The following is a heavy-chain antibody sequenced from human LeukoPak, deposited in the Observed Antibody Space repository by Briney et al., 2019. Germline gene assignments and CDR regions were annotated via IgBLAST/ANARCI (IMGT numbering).Heavy chain of an antibody. CDR3: AREMTDHYDSSGNYFDY. CDR1: GFTVSSNY. J-gene: IGHJ4*02. D-gene: IGHD3-22*01. Sequence: GGSLRLSCAASGFTVSSNYMSWVRQAPGKGLEWVSVIYSGGSTYYADSVKGRFTISRDNSKNTLYLQMNSLRAEDTAVYYCAREMTDHYDSSGNYFDYWGQGTLVTVSS. CDR2: IYSGGST. V-gene: IGHV3-66*02.